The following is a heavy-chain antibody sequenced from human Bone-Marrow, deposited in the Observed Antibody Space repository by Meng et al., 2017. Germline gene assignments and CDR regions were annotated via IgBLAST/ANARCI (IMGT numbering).Heavy chain of an antibody. CDR2: ISGSGGST. Sequence: VESGGGVVRLGGAISLSCASSGFTFSSYAMSWVRQAPGKGLEWVSAISGSGGSTYYADSVKGRFTISRDNSKNTLYLQMNSLRAEDTALYYCAKDGIGASSDNWGQGTLVTVSS. V-gene: IGHV3-23*04. CDR1: GFTFSSYA. D-gene: IGHD6-6*01. CDR3: AKDGIGASSDN. J-gene: IGHJ4*02.